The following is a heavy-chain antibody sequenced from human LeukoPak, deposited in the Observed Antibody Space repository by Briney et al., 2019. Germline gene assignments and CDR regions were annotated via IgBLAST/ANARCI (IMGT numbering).Heavy chain of an antibody. D-gene: IGHD1-26*01. V-gene: IGHV3-23*01. CDR1: GFTFSTYA. Sequence: PGGSLRLSCAASGFTFSTYAMSWVRQAPGKGLEWVSAISGSGGSTYYADSVKGRFTISRDNSKNTLYLQMNSLRADDTAVYYCAKILRSGSPDAPSDYWGQGTLVTVSS. CDR3: AKILRSGSPDAPSDY. CDR2: ISGSGGST. J-gene: IGHJ4*02.